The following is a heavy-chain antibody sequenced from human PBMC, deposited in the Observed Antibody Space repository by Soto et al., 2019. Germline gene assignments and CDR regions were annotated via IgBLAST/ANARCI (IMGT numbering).Heavy chain of an antibody. D-gene: IGHD6-13*01. V-gene: IGHV1-46*01. J-gene: IGHJ5*02. Sequence: ASVKVSCKASGYTFTSYYMHWVRQAPGQGLEWMGIINPSGGSTSYAQKFQGRVTMTRDRSTSTVYMELSSLRSADTAVYYCARDMISSSWYDRGAIPQSNWFDPWGQGTLVTVSS. CDR3: ARDMISSSWYDRGAIPQSNWFDP. CDR1: GYTFTSYY. CDR2: INPSGGST.